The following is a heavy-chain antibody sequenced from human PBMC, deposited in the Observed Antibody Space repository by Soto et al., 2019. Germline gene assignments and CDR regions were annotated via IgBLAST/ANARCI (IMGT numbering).Heavy chain of an antibody. CDR1: GGSSISNIYC. V-gene: IGHV4-39*07. CDR3: ARTHYYDSSYFDY. Sequence: SETLSHTCTVSGGSSISNIYCWGWIRKPPGKGLEWIGEINHSGVTNYNPSLKSRVTISVDTSKNQFSLNLNSVTAADTAVYYRARTHYYDSSYFDYWGQGALVTVSS. J-gene: IGHJ4*02. CDR2: INHSGVT. D-gene: IGHD3-22*01.